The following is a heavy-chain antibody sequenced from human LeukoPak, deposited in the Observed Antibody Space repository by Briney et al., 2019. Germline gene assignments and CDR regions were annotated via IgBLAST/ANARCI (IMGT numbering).Heavy chain of an antibody. CDR3: ARDPGRYNDTSGYYSYFDF. Sequence: EPGGSLRLSCAVSGFTFSNYAMHWVRQAPGKGLEWVAVISHNGNSKYYAGSVKGRFTISRDNSKNTMSLQVNSLRPEDTAVYYCARDPGRYNDTSGYYSYFDFWGQGTLVTVSS. V-gene: IGHV3-30-3*01. J-gene: IGHJ4*02. CDR1: GFTFSNYA. CDR2: ISHNGNSK. D-gene: IGHD3-22*01.